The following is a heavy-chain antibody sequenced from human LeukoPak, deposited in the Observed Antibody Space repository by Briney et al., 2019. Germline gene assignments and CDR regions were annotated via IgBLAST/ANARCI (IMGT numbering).Heavy chain of an antibody. Sequence: SETLSLTCTVSGVSISSSYSYWGWIRQPPGMGLEWIGRIYTSGSTNYNPSLKSRVTISVDTSKNQFSLKLSSVTAADTAVYYCARHKDYYYSYMDVWGKGTTVTISS. V-gene: IGHV4-39*01. J-gene: IGHJ6*03. CDR3: ARHKDYYYSYMDV. CDR2: IYTSGST. CDR1: GVSISSSYSY.